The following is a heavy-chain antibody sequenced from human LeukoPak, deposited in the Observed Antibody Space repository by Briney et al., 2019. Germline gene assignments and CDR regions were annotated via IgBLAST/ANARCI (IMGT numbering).Heavy chain of an antibody. CDR3: AKGPRSSCYHYGMDV. V-gene: IGHV3-23*01. CDR1: GFTFSTYV. Sequence: GGSLRLSCAASGFTFSTYVMTWVRQAPGKGLEWVSVISGRGDYTYYADSMKGRFTISRDNSKNSLFLQMNSLRAEDTAVYYCAKGPRSSCYHYGMDVWGKGTTVTVSS. D-gene: IGHD6-13*01. CDR2: ISGRGDYT. J-gene: IGHJ6*04.